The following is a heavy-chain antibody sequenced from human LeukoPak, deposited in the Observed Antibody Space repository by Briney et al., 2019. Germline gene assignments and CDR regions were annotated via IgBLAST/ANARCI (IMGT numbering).Heavy chain of an antibody. CDR2: IYYSGIT. CDR3: ARHQYCSSTTCYPDY. J-gene: IGHJ4*02. V-gene: IGHV4-59*08. Sequence: SSETLSLTCTVSGGSISSYYWSWIRQPPGKGLEYTGYIYYSGITNYNPSLKSRVTISVDTSKNQFSLKLSSVTAADTAVYYCARHQYCSSTTCYPDYWGQGTLVTVSS. CDR1: GGSISSYY. D-gene: IGHD2-2*01.